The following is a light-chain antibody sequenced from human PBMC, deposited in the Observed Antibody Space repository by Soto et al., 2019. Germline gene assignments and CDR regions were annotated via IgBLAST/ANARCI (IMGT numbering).Light chain of an antibody. V-gene: IGKV1-5*01. Sequence: DIQLTQSPSTLSASVGDRITITCRASQSIGTWLAWYQHRPGEGPKLLIHDASSLESGVPSRFSGSESATEFSLTISSLESGDSGTYHCQQYATYAPSTFGQGTKVEIK. J-gene: IGKJ1*01. CDR2: DAS. CDR3: QQYATYAPST. CDR1: QSIGTW.